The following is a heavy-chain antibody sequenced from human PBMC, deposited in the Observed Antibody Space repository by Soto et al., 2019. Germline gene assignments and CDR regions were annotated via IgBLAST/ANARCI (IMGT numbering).Heavy chain of an antibody. J-gene: IGHJ6*02. CDR3: AREAEMPYYYYGLDV. CDR2: ISGYNGHT. V-gene: IGHV1-18*01. CDR1: GYTFTTYG. Sequence: QVQLVQSGAEVRKPGASVKVSCKASGYTFTTYGISWVRQAPGQGLEWMGWISGYNGHTKYAQKFQGRVTMTTDTSTSTVYMDLRSLRSDDTAVYYCAREAEMPYYYYGLDVWGQVTTVTVSS. D-gene: IGHD2-2*01.